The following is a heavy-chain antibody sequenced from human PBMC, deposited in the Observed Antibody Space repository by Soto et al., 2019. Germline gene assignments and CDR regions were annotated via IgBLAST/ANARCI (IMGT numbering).Heavy chain of an antibody. CDR3: ARESEDLSPNLYY. V-gene: IGHV3-21*06. CDR1: GFTFTRYS. CDR2: ISSTTNYI. J-gene: IGHJ4*02. Sequence: PGGSLRLSCAASGFTFTRYSMNWVRQAPGKGLEWVASISSTTNYIYYGESLKGRLTISRDNAKNSMYLQMNTLRAEDTAVYYCARESEDLSPNLYYWGQGTLVTVSS.